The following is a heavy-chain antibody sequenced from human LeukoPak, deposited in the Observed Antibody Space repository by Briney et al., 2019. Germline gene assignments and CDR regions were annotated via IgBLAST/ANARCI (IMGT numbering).Heavy chain of an antibody. D-gene: IGHD3-3*01. Sequence: ASVKVSCKASGYTFTSYGISWVRQAPGQGLQWMGWISTYNGNTNYAQTLQGRVTMTRDTSTSTVYMELSSLRSEDTAVYYCARSSRFLEWLFGYWGQGTLVTVSS. J-gene: IGHJ4*02. V-gene: IGHV1-18*01. CDR3: ARSSRFLEWLFGY. CDR2: ISTYNGNT. CDR1: GYTFTSYG.